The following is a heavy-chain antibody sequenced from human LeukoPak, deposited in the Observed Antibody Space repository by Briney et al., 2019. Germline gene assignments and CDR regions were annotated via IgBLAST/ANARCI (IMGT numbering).Heavy chain of an antibody. D-gene: IGHD1-1*01. CDR3: ARDDGSAGGTDAFDI. V-gene: IGHV4-61*01. CDR1: GGSFRSSSYF. CDR2: IYYSGST. J-gene: IGHJ3*02. Sequence: SETLSLTCTVSGGSFRSSSYFWSWIRQPPGKGLEWIGYIYYSGSTNYNPSLKSRVTISVDTSKNQFSLKLSSVTAADTAVYYCARDDGSAGGTDAFDIWGQGTMVTVSS.